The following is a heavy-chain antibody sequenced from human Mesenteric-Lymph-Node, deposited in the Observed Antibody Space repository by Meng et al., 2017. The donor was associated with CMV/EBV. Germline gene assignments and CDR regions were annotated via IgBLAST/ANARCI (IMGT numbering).Heavy chain of an antibody. V-gene: IGHV3-30*02. CDR2: IQYDGSNK. Sequence: GESLKISCVASGFTFSGYGMHWVRQAPGKGLEWVALIQYDGSNKYYADSVKGRFTVSRDNSQNTLYLQMNSLRPEDTAVYFCAKPLNYAADYWGQGTLVTVSS. J-gene: IGHJ4*02. D-gene: IGHD1-7*01. CDR3: AKPLNYAADY. CDR1: GFTFSGYG.